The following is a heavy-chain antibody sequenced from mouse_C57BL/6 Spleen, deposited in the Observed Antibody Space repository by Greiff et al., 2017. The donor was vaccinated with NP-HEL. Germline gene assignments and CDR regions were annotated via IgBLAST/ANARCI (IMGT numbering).Heavy chain of an antibody. CDR3: ARTYYYGSSPLDY. CDR1: GYTFTDYY. J-gene: IGHJ2*01. Sequence: VQLQQSGPELVKPGASVKISCKASGYTFTDYYMNWVKQSHGKSLEWIGDINPNNGGTSYNQKFKGKATLTVDKSSSTAYMELRSLTSEDSAVYYCARTYYYGSSPLDYWGQGTTLTVSS. D-gene: IGHD1-1*01. V-gene: IGHV1-26*01. CDR2: INPNNGGT.